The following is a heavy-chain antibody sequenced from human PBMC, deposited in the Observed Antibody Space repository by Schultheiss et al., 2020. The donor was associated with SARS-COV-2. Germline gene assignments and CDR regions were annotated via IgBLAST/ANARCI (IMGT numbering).Heavy chain of an antibody. D-gene: IGHD3-16*01. J-gene: IGHJ6*02. CDR1: GGSISSSSYY. Sequence: SETLSLTCTVSGGSISSSSYYWGWIRQPPGKGLEWIGSIYYSGSTYYNPSLKSRVTISVDTSKNQFSLKLSSVTAADTAVYYCESGIELRLGELFGMDVWGQGTTVTVSS. CDR2: IYYSGST. V-gene: IGHV4-39*07. CDR3: ESGIELRLGELFGMDV.